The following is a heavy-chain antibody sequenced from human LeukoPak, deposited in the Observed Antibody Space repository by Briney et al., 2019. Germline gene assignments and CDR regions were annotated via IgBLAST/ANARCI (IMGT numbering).Heavy chain of an antibody. CDR1: GYTFTSYD. CDR2: MNPNSGNT. V-gene: IGHV1-8*03. Sequence: GASVKVSCKASGYTFTSYDINWVRQATGQGLEWMGWMNPNSGNTGYAQKFQGRVTITRNTSISTAYMELSSLRSEDTAVYYCARTQKPPADWGDFWSGYWRYYYYYMDVWGKGTTVTVSS. D-gene: IGHD3-3*01. J-gene: IGHJ6*03. CDR3: ARTQKPPADWGDFWSGYWRYYYYYMDV.